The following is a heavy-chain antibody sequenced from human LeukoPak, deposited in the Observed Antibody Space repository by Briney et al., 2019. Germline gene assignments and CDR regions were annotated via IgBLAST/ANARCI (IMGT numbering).Heavy chain of an antibody. Sequence: GASVKVSCKASGYTLTSYYMHWVRQAPGQGLEWMGIINPSGGSTSYAQKFQGRVTMTRDTSTSTVYMELSSLRSEDTAVYYCARDQVRYCSSTSCSYYYYYGMDVWGQGTTVTVSS. CDR2: INPSGGST. D-gene: IGHD2-2*01. J-gene: IGHJ6*02. CDR1: GYTLTSYY. V-gene: IGHV1-46*01. CDR3: ARDQVRYCSSTSCSYYYYYGMDV.